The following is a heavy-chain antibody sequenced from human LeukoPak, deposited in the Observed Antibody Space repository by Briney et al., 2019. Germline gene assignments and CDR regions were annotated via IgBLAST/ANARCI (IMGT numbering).Heavy chain of an antibody. CDR3: ANSLPTVSTRNYFDY. D-gene: IGHD5/OR15-5a*01. CDR1: DDSISRRGYY. V-gene: IGHV4-31*03. J-gene: IGHJ4*02. CDR2: IYYNGRSGNT. Sequence: PSETLSLTCSVSDDSISRRGYYWSWIRQRPGMGLEWMGYIYYNGRSGNTYYNLALKSRVTMSIDTGEKHFSLRLTSVTAADTVVYYCANSLPTVSTRNYFDYWGQGTLVIVSS.